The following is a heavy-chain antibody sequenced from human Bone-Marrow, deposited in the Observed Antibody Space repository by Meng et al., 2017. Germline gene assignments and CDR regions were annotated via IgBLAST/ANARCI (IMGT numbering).Heavy chain of an antibody. D-gene: IGHD1-1*01. Sequence: QVQLQQVGAGLLKPSETLSLTCAVYGGSFSGYYWSWIRQPPGKGLEWIGEINHSGSTNYNPSLKSRVTISVDTSKNQFSLKLSSVTAADTAVYYCARGTRPLLFQHWGQGTLVTVSS. V-gene: IGHV4-34*01. CDR3: ARGTRPLLFQH. J-gene: IGHJ1*01. CDR2: INHSGST. CDR1: GGSFSGYY.